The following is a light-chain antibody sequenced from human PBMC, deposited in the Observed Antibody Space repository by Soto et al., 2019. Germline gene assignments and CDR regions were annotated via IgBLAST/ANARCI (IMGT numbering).Light chain of an antibody. J-gene: IGLJ1*01. CDR3: CSYAGSRLI. V-gene: IGLV2-23*01. CDR2: EGS. CDR1: SSDVGSYNL. Sequence: QSVLTQPASVSGSPGQSITISCTGTSSDVGSYNLVSWYQQHPGKAPKLMIYEGSRRPSGVSNRFSGSKSGNTASLTISGLKADDEADYYCCSYAGSRLIFGTGTKVTVL.